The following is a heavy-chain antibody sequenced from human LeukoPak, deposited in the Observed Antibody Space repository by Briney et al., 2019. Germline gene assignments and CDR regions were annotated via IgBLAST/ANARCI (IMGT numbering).Heavy chain of an antibody. CDR3: ARQVQGGSSGWSLAFGY. Sequence: GESLKISCKGSGYSFTSYWISWVRQMPGKGLEWMGRIDPSDSYTNYSPSFQGHVTISADKSISTAYLQWSSLKASDTAMYYCARQVQGGSSGWSLAFGYWGQGTLVTVSS. CDR2: IDPSDSYT. J-gene: IGHJ4*02. D-gene: IGHD6-19*01. V-gene: IGHV5-10-1*01. CDR1: GYSFTSYW.